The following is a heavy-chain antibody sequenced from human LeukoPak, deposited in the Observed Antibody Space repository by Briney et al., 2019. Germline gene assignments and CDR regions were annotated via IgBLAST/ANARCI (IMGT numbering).Heavy chain of an antibody. J-gene: IGHJ3*02. CDR3: AREGLAVAESAFDI. Sequence: GGSLRLSCAAAGFTFSSYSMNWVRQAPGKGLEWVSYISSGGSYIYYADSLKGRFTISRDNAKNSLYLQMNSLRAEDTAVYYCAREGLAVAESAFDIWGQGTMVTVSS. D-gene: IGHD6-19*01. CDR2: ISSGGSYI. CDR1: GFTFSSYS. V-gene: IGHV3-21*01.